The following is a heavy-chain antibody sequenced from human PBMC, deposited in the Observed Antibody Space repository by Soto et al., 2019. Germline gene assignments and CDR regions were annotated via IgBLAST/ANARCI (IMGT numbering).Heavy chain of an antibody. CDR2: ISWNSGSI. J-gene: IGHJ3*02. Sequence: GGSLRLSCAASGFTFDDYAMHWVRQAPGKGLEWVSGISWNSGSIGYADSVKGRFTISRDNAKNSLYLQMNSLRAEDTALYYCAKVEDAFDIWGQGTMVTV. CDR1: GFTFDDYA. CDR3: AKVEDAFDI. V-gene: IGHV3-9*01.